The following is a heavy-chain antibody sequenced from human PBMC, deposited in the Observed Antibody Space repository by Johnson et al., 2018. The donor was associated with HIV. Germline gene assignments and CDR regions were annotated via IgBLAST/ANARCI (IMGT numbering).Heavy chain of an antibody. CDR2: IWYDGSNK. V-gene: IGHV3-33*01. CDR3: ARGGSSRNHAFDI. Sequence: QVQLVESGGGVVQPGTSLRLSCTASAFNFSTFGMHWVRQAPGKGLEWVAVIWYDGSNKYYADSVKGRFTISRDNAKNSLYLQMNSLRAEDTAVYYCARGGSSRNHAFDIWGQGTMVTVSS. J-gene: IGHJ3*02. CDR1: AFNFSTFG. D-gene: IGHD1-26*01.